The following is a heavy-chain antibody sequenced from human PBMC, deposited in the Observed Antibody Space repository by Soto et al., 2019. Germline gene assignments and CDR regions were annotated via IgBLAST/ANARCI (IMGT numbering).Heavy chain of an antibody. V-gene: IGHV4-39*01. Sequence: SETLSLSCTASGETICSSDFYWGWIRQPPGRGLEWIGNIFYSGSTYYNPSLKSRVTISVDTSRNQFSLKLSSVTAADTAVYYCARRTDYGDHSDAFDVWGHGSMVTVSS. CDR2: IFYSGST. CDR1: GETICSSDFY. D-gene: IGHD4-17*01. CDR3: ARRTDYGDHSDAFDV. J-gene: IGHJ3*01.